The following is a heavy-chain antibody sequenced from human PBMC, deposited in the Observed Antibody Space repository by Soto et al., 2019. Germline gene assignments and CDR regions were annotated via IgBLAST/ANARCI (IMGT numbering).Heavy chain of an antibody. V-gene: IGHV4-34*01. CDR1: GGSFSGYY. D-gene: IGHD1-1*01. J-gene: IGHJ4*02. CDR3: ARTQLERRCYFDY. CDR2: INHSGST. Sequence: SETLSLTCAVYGGSFSGYYCSWIRQPPGKGLEWIGEINHSGSTNYNPSLKSRVTISVDTSKNQFSLKLSSVTAADTAVYYCARTQLERRCYFDYWGQGTLVTVSS.